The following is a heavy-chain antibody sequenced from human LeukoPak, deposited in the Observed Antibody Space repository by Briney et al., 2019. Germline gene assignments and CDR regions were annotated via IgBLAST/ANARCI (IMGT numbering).Heavy chain of an antibody. CDR1: GYTFTGYY. D-gene: IGHD5-12*01. J-gene: IGHJ4*02. CDR3: ARAGYSGYDYPVYYFDY. CDR2: INPNSGGT. Sequence: ASVKVSCKASGYTFTGYYMHWVRQAPGQGLEWMGWINPNSGGTNYAQKSQGRVTMTRDTSTSTAYMELSRLRSDDTAVYYCARAGYSGYDYPVYYFDYWGQGTLVTVSS. V-gene: IGHV1-2*02.